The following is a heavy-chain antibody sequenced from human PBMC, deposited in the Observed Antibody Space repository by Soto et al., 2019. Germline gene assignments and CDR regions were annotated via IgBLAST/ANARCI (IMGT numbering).Heavy chain of an antibody. V-gene: IGHV1-3*01. Sequence: QVQLVQSGAEVKKPGASVKVSCKASGYTFTSYAIHWVRPAPGQRLEWMGWINAGNGNTKYSQKFQDRVTITRDTSASTAYMEMRSLRSEDTAVYYCARALGGWPDYWGQGTLVNVSS. CDR2: INAGNGNT. J-gene: IGHJ4*02. CDR3: ARALGGWPDY. D-gene: IGHD6-19*01. CDR1: GYTFTSYA.